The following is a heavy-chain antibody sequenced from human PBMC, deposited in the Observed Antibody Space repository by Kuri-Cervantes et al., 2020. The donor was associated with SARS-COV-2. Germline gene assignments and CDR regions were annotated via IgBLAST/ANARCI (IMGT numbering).Heavy chain of an antibody. CDR2: INHRGDT. J-gene: IGHJ6*03. V-gene: IGHV4-34*01. D-gene: IGHD2-21*01. Sequence: SETLSLTCALHYGTLTGYQWSWIRQPPGRGLEWIGGINHRGDTNYNPALESRVTISRDTSENQFSLRLTSVTAADATVYYCARGINGYFFFYYLDVWGQGTTVTVSS. CDR1: YGTLTGYQ. CDR3: ARGINGYFFFYYLDV.